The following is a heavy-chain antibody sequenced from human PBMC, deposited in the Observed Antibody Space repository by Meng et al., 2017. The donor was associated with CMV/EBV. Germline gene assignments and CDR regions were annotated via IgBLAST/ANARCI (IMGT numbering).Heavy chain of an antibody. Sequence: SETLSLTCTVSGGSISSSSYYWGWIRQPPGKGLEWIGSIYYSGSTYYNPSLKSRVTISVDTSKNQFSLKLSSVTAADTAVYSCARHRQQLILHAFDIWGQGTMVTVSS. CDR2: IYYSGST. J-gene: IGHJ3*02. CDR3: ARHRQQLILHAFDI. D-gene: IGHD6-13*01. V-gene: IGHV4-39*01. CDR1: GGSISSSSYY.